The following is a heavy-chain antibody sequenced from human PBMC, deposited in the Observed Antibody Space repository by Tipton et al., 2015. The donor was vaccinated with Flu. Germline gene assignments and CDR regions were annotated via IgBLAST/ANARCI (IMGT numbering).Heavy chain of an antibody. CDR3: AKVIPELVAGLDY. D-gene: IGHD6-19*01. CDR2: ISSIGSTI. V-gene: IGHV3-48*03. CDR1: GFTFSSYE. J-gene: IGHJ4*02. Sequence: SLRLSCAASGFTFSSYEMNWVRQAPGKGLEWLSYISSIGSTISYADSVKGRFTISRDNAKNSLYLQLNSLRAEDTAVYYCAKVIPELVAGLDYWGQGALVTVSS.